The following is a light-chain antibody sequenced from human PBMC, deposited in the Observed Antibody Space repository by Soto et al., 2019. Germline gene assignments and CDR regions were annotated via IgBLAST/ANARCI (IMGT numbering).Light chain of an antibody. CDR1: QSVSIY. CDR3: QQRSNCVS. J-gene: IGKJ4*01. V-gene: IGKV3-11*01. Sequence: EIVLTQSPATLSLFPGERATLSCRASQSVSIYLAWYQQKPGQAPRLLIYDASNRATGIPARFSGSGSGTDFTLTISSLEPEDFAVYYCQQRSNCVSFGGGTKVEIK. CDR2: DAS.